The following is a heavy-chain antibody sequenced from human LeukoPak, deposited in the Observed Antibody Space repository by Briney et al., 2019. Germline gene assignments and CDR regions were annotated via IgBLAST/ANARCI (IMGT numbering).Heavy chain of an antibody. CDR2: INPNSGGT. V-gene: IGHV1-2*02. D-gene: IGHD1-26*01. CDR3: ARESSGSYPYYFDY. J-gene: IGHJ4*02. Sequence: ASVKVSCKAPGYTFTGYYMHWVRQAPGQGLEWMGWINPNSGGTNYAQKFQGRVTMTRDTSISTAYMELSRLRSDDTAVYYCARESSGSYPYYFDYWGQGTLVTVSS. CDR1: GYTFTGYY.